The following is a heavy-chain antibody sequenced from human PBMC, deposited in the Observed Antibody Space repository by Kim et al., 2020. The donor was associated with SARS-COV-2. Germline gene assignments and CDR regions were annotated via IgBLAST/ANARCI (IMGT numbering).Heavy chain of an antibody. CDR1: GFTFSTYA. CDR2: ISASGNST. V-gene: IGHV3-23*01. CDR3: ARGPHCGGGTCYSVGAFDV. J-gene: IGHJ3*01. Sequence: GGSLRLSCAASGFTFSTYAMTWVRQAPGKGLEWVSSISASGNSTYDAESVKGRFTVSRDKSRNTLYLQMNSLRTDDTALYYCARGPHCGGGTCYSVGAFDVWGQGPVVTVSS. D-gene: IGHD2-15*01.